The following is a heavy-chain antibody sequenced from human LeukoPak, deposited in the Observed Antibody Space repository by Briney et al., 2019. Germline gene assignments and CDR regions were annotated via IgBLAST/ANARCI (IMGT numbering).Heavy chain of an antibody. CDR3: AKGYSSSWYVENYFDY. J-gene: IGHJ4*02. CDR1: GFTFSSYA. Sequence: PGGSLRLSCAASGFTFSSYAMSWVRQAPGKGLEWVSAISGSGGSTYYADSVKGRFTISRDNSKNTLYLQINSLRAEDTAVYYCAKGYSSSWYVENYFDYWGQGTLVTVSS. CDR2: ISGSGGST. V-gene: IGHV3-23*01. D-gene: IGHD6-13*01.